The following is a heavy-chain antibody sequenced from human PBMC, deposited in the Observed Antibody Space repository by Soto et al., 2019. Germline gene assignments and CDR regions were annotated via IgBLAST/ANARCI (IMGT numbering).Heavy chain of an antibody. D-gene: IGHD3-16*01. CDR2: ISYDGSNK. Sequence: GGSLRLSCAASGFTFSSYAMHWVRQAPGKGLEWVAVISYDGSNKYYADSVKGRFTISRDNSKNTLYLQMNSLRAEDTAVYYCATGWGGRLYYYYYGMDVWGQGTTVTVSS. J-gene: IGHJ6*02. V-gene: IGHV3-30-3*01. CDR3: ATGWGGRLYYYYYGMDV. CDR1: GFTFSSYA.